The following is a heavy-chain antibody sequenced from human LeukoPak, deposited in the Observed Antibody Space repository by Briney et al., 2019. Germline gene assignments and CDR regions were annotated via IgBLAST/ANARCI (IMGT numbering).Heavy chain of an antibody. V-gene: IGHV3-48*03. CDR3: ARTDYGDYEDY. CDR1: GFSFGSFE. D-gene: IGHD4-17*01. Sequence: GGSLRLSCAASGFSFGSFEMNWVRQAPDKGLEWLSYISSTGSAIYYSDSVKGRFTISRDNAKNSLYLEMLSLRAEDTAVYYCARTDYGDYEDYWGQGTLVTVSS. J-gene: IGHJ4*02. CDR2: ISSTGSAI.